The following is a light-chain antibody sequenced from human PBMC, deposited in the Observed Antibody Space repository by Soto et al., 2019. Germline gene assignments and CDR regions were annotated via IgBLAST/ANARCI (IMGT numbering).Light chain of an antibody. Sequence: EIVLTQSPGTLSLSPGERATLSCRASQSVSSSYLAWYQQKPGQAPRPLIYGASSRAIGIPDRFSGSGSGTDFILTISRVEPEDFAVYYCQQYGSSPWTFGQGTKVEIK. J-gene: IGKJ1*01. CDR2: GAS. CDR1: QSVSSSY. V-gene: IGKV3-20*01. CDR3: QQYGSSPWT.